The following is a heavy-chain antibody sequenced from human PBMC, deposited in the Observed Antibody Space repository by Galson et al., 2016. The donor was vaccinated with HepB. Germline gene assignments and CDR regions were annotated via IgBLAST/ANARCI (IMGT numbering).Heavy chain of an antibody. V-gene: IGHV3-23*01. CDR1: GFAFDRRA. CDR3: ALPNGITTIAVVRFDS. Sequence: SLRLSCAASGFAFDRRALSWVRQAPGKRLEWVSVIRSAGDITYYADSVKGRFTISRDNSKNTLYLQMDSLRSEDTAIYYSALPNGITTIAVVRFDSWGQGTLVTGAS. D-gene: IGHD3-22*01. J-gene: IGHJ5*01. CDR2: IRSAGDIT.